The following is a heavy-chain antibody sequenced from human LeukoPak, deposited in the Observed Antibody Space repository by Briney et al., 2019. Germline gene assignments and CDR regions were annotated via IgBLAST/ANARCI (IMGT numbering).Heavy chain of an antibody. J-gene: IGHJ4*02. CDR1: GFTFSSYA. Sequence: GGSLRLSCAASGFTFSSYAMSWVRQAPGKGLEWVSAISDSGGSTYYADSVKGRFTISRDNSKNTLYLQMNSLRAEDTAVYYCAKPTIFGVVYYWGQGTLVTVSS. V-gene: IGHV3-23*01. D-gene: IGHD3-3*01. CDR3: AKPTIFGVVYY. CDR2: ISDSGGST.